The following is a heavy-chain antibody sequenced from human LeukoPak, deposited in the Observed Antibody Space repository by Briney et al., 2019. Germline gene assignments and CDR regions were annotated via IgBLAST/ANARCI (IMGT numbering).Heavy chain of an antibody. CDR1: GFTFSDYY. D-gene: IGHD2-2*01. J-gene: IGHJ4*02. V-gene: IGHV3-11*06. Sequence: GGSLRLSCAASGFTFSDYYMSWIRQAPGKGLEWVSSISSSSDHIAYADSVKGRFTISRDNAKNALYLQVNSLRAEDTAVYYCARGVVPAAFDYWGQGTLVTVSS. CDR3: ARGVVPAAFDY. CDR2: ISSSSDHI.